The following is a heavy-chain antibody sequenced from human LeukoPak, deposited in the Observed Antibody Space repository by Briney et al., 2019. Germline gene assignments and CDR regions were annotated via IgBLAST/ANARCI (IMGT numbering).Heavy chain of an antibody. Sequence: ASVKVSCKASGGTFSSYASRWLRQAPGQGLEWMGGIIPIFGTANYAQKFQGRVTITADESTSTAYMELSSLRSEDTAVYYCARTSYDYVWGSYRLFDYWGQGTLVTVSS. CDR1: GGTFSSYA. CDR3: ARTSYDYVWGSYRLFDY. V-gene: IGHV1-69*13. CDR2: IIPIFGTA. J-gene: IGHJ4*02. D-gene: IGHD3-16*02.